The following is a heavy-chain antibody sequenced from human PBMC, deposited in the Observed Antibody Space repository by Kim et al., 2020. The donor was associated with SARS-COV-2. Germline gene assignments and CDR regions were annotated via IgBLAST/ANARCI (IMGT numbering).Heavy chain of an antibody. CDR2: ISSSGSTI. CDR1: GFTFSDYY. J-gene: IGHJ6*02. V-gene: IGHV3-11*01. D-gene: IGHD1-26*01. CDR3: ARDAVVGASFASCMDV. Sequence: GGSLRLSCAASGFTFSDYYMHWIRQAPGKGLEWLSYISSSGSTIYYADSVKGRFTISRDNTKNSVYLQMNSLRAEDTAVYYCARDAVVGASFASCMDVWGQGTTVTVSS.